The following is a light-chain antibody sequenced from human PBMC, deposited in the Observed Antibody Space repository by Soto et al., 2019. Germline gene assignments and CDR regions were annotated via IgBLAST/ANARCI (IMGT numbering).Light chain of an antibody. CDR2: DAS. V-gene: IGKV3-11*01. CDR1: QSVSSY. CDR3: QQRSSWPIT. J-gene: IGKJ5*01. Sequence: EIVLTQSPASLSLSPGERATLSCRASQSVSSYLAWYQQKPGQAPRLLIYDASNRATGVPPRFSGSGSGTDFTLTISSLESEDFAVYYCQQRSSWPITFGQGTRLEIK.